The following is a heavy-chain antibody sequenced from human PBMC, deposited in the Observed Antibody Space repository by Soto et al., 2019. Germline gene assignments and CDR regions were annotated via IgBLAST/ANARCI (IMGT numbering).Heavy chain of an antibody. CDR3: ARANGAWFGESSHAFDI. CDR2: MNPNSGNT. Sequence: ASVKVSCKASGYTFTSYDINWVRQATGQGLEWMGWMNPNSGNTGYAQKFQGRVTMTRNTSISTAYMELSSLRSEDTAVYYCARANGAWFGESSHAFDIWGQGTMVTVSS. V-gene: IGHV1-8*01. CDR1: GYTFTSYD. J-gene: IGHJ3*02. D-gene: IGHD3-10*01.